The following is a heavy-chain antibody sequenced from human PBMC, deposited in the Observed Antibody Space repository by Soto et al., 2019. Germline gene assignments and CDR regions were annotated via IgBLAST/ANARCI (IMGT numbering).Heavy chain of an antibody. CDR2: IRSKAYGGTT. D-gene: IGHD2-15*01. Sequence: GGSLRLSCTASGFTFGDYAMSWFRQAPGKGLEWVGFIRSKAYGGTTEYAASVKGRFTISRDDSKSIAYLQMNSLKTEDTAVYYCTRDQSIVVVVAAKGVWGQGTTVTVS. V-gene: IGHV3-49*03. J-gene: IGHJ6*02. CDR1: GFTFGDYA. CDR3: TRDQSIVVVVAAKGV.